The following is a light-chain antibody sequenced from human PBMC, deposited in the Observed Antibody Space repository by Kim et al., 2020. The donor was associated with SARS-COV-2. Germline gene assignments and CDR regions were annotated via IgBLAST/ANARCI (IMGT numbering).Light chain of an antibody. CDR1: SSDVGGYNY. V-gene: IGLV2-14*03. J-gene: IGLJ3*02. CDR2: DVS. Sequence: GQSITISCTGTSSDVGGYNYVSWYQQHPGKAPKLMIYDVSNRPSGVSNRFSGSKSGNTASLTISGLQAEDEADYYCSSSTISISWVFGGGTQLTVL. CDR3: SSSTISISWV.